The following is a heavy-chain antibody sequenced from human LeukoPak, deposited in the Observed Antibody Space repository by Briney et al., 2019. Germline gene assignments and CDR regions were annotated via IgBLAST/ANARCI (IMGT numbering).Heavy chain of an antibody. CDR2: IDYSGNT. CDR3: ARLTMIVILTPYYYMDV. J-gene: IGHJ6*03. Sequence: PSETLSLTCTVSGGSISNSGYYWGWIRQPPGKGLEWIGSIDYSGNTYYNASLKSRVTISVDTSKNQFSLKLSSVTAADTAVYYCARLTMIVILTPYYYMDVWGKGTTVTVSS. D-gene: IGHD3-22*01. V-gene: IGHV4-39*01. CDR1: GGSISNSGYY.